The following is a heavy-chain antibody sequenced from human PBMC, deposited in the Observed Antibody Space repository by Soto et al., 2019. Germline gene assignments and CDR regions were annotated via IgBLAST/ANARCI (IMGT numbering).Heavy chain of an antibody. J-gene: IGHJ6*02. CDR2: ISWSNVSI. CDR1: GFTFDDYA. V-gene: IGHV3-9*01. Sequence: PGGFLRLSCAASGFTFDDYAMHWVRQVPGKGLEWVSGISWSNVSIYYADSVKGRFTISRDNAKNSLYLQMNSLKTEDTALYYCAKGLYRFGYGLGYYYGMDVWGQGTTVTVSS. D-gene: IGHD5-18*01. CDR3: AKGLYRFGYGLGYYYGMDV.